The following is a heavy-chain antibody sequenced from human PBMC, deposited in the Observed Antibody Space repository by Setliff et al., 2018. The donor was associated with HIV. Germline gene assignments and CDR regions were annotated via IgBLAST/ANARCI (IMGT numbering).Heavy chain of an antibody. CDR1: GYTFTSYY. V-gene: IGHV1-46*01. J-gene: IGHJ4*02. CDR3: ARAYYDSVWGNDRYRFYYFDY. Sequence: ASVKVSCKASGYTFTSYYMHWVRQAPAQGLEWMGIINPSGGSTSYAQKFQGRVTMTRDTSTSTVYMDLSSLRFEDTAVYYCARAYYDSVWGNDRYRFYYFDYWGQGTLVTVSS. D-gene: IGHD3-16*02. CDR2: INPSGGST.